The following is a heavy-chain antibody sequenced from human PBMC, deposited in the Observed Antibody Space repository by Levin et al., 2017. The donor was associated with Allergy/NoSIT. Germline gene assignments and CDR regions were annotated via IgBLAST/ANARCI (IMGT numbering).Heavy chain of an antibody. D-gene: IGHD6-19*01. J-gene: IGHJ4*02. Sequence: LTCAASGFIFSNYWMHWVRQAPGKGLVWVSRINSDGNSTIYADSVKGRFTMSRDNAKNTLHLQMNSLRAEDTAVYYCARAPGPNLVEAVAGFDYWGQGILVTVSS. CDR3: ARAPGPNLVEAVAGFDY. CDR1: GFIFSNYW. V-gene: IGHV3-74*01. CDR2: INSDGNST.